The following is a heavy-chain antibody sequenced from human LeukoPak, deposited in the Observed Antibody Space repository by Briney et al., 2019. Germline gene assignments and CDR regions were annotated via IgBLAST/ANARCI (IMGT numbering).Heavy chain of an antibody. CDR3: ARSSYWDYYYYYMDV. CDR2: IYYSGST. D-gene: IGHD3-10*01. CDR1: GGSISSYY. V-gene: IGHV4-59*01. J-gene: IGHJ6*03. Sequence: LSLTCTVSGGSISSYYWSWIRQPPGKGLEWIGYIYYSGSTNYNPSLKSRVTISVDTSKNQFSLKLSPVTAADTAVYYCARSSYWDYYYYYMDVWGKGTTVTISS.